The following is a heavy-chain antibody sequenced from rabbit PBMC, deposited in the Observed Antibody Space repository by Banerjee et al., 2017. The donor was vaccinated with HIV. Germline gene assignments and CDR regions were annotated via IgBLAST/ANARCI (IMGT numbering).Heavy chain of an antibody. CDR1: GFDFSSSYY. CDR3: ARDLSSSGWSDFAL. D-gene: IGHD4-1*01. V-gene: IGHV1S40*01. J-gene: IGHJ4*01. Sequence: QSLEESGGDLVKPGASLTLTCTASGFDFSSSYYMCWVRQAPGKGLEWIGCINTGSSGSTYYASWVNGRFSISRSTSLNTVTLQMTSLTAADTATYFCARDLSSSGWSDFALWGPGTLVTVS. CDR2: INTGSSGST.